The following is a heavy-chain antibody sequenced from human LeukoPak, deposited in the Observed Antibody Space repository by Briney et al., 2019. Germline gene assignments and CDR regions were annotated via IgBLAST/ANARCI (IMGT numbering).Heavy chain of an antibody. CDR1: GGSISSYY. V-gene: IGHV4-59*12. CDR2: IYYSGSN. D-gene: IGHD3-16*02. CDR3: ARGNYDYVWGSYRYRETNYFDY. Sequence: SETLSLTCTVSGGSISSYYWCWIRQPPGKGLEWIGYIYYSGSNNYNPSLKSRVTISVDTSKNQFSLKLSSVTAADTAVYYCARGNYDYVWGSYRYRETNYFDYWGQGTLVTVSS. J-gene: IGHJ4*02.